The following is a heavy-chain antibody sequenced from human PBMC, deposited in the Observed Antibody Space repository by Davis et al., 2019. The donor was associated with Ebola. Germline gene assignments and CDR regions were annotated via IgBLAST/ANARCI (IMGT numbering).Heavy chain of an antibody. J-gene: IGHJ3*02. D-gene: IGHD3-22*01. V-gene: IGHV1-8*01. CDR3: ARPYYDSSGTHGVFDI. Sequence: ASVKVSCKASGYTFTSYDINWVRQATGQGLEWMGWMNPNSGNTGYAQKFQGRVTMTRNTSISTAYMELSSLRSEDTAVYYCARPYYDSSGTHGVFDIWGQGTMVTVSS. CDR1: GYTFTSYD. CDR2: MNPNSGNT.